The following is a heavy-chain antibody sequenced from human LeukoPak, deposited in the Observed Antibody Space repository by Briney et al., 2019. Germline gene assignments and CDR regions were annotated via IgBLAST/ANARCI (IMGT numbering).Heavy chain of an antibody. D-gene: IGHD5-24*01. Sequence: GRSLRLSCAASGFTFSSYSMNWVRQAPGKGLEWVSSISSSSSYIYYADSVKGRFTISRDNAKNSLYLQMNSLRAEDTAVYYCARISMATISPFDYWGQGTLVTVSS. CDR2: ISSSSSYI. J-gene: IGHJ4*02. CDR3: ARISMATISPFDY. V-gene: IGHV3-21*01. CDR1: GFTFSSYS.